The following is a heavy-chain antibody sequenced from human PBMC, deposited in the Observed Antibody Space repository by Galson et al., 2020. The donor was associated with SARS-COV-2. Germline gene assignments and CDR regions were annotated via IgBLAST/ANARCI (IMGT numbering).Heavy chain of an antibody. CDR2: ITNRGDTM. D-gene: IGHD3-16*01. J-gene: IGHJ5*02. V-gene: IGHV3-11*01. Sequence: GESLKISCAASGFIFFDAHMTWIRQAPGKGLEWISYITNRGDTMYYADSVKGRFTISRDNGNNLLYLQMNSLRVEDTAIYYCARESWGSLGPLGQGTLVTVST. CDR1: GFIFFDAH. CDR3: ARESWGSLGP.